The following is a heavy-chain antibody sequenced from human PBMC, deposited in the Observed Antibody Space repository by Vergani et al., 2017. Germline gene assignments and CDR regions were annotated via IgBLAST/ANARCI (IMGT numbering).Heavy chain of an antibody. D-gene: IGHD5-12*01. V-gene: IGHV1-2*02. CDR3: ARDRKVPEDRMATINWFDP. CDR2: INPNGGGT. J-gene: IGHJ5*02. CDR1: GYTFTGYY. Sequence: QVQLVQSVAEVKKPGASVKVSCKASGYTFTGYYMHWVRQAPGQGLEWMGWINPNGGGTNYAQKFQGRVTMTRDTSISTAYMELSRLRSDDTAVYYCARDRKVPEDRMATINWFDPWGQGTLVTVSS.